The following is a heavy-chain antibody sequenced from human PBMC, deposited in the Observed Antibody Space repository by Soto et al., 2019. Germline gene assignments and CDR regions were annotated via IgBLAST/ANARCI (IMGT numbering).Heavy chain of an antibody. D-gene: IGHD3-3*01. Sequence: GGSLRLSCAASGFTFSSYAMHWVRQAPGKGLEWVAVISYDGSNKYYADSVKGRFTISRDNSKNTLYLQMNSLRAEDTAVYYCARGGGRYDFWSGNYGMDVWGQGTTVTVSS. CDR1: GFTFSSYA. CDR3: ARGGGRYDFWSGNYGMDV. J-gene: IGHJ6*02. V-gene: IGHV3-30-3*01. CDR2: ISYDGSNK.